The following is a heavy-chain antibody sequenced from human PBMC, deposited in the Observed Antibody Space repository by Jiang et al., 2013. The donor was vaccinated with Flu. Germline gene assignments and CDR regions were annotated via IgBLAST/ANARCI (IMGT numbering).Heavy chain of an antibody. D-gene: IGHD6-6*01. Sequence: IGWVRQMPGKGLEWMGIIYPGDSXPDTARLPRPGHHLSRQVHQHAYLQWSSLKASDTAMYYCARPPARLTLDAFDIWGQGTMVTVSS. CDR3: ARPPARLTLDAFDI. J-gene: IGHJ3*02. V-gene: IGHV5-51*01. CDR2: IYPGDSXP.